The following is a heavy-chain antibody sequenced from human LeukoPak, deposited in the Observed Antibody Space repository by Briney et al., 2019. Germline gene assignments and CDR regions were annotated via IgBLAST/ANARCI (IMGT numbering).Heavy chain of an antibody. J-gene: IGHJ6*03. CDR3: ARATVTTFTYYYYYMDV. CDR1: GYTFTGYY. Sequence: GASVKVSCKASGYTFTGYYMHWVRQAPGQRLEWMGWINPNSGGTNYAQKFQGRVTMTRDTSISTAYMELSRLRSDDTAVYYCARATVTTFTYYYYYMDVWGKGTTVTVSS. D-gene: IGHD4-17*01. CDR2: INPNSGGT. V-gene: IGHV1-2*02.